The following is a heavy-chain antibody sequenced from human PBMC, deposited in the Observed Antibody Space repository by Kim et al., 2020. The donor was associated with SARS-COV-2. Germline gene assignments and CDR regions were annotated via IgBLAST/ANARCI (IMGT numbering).Heavy chain of an antibody. Sequence: NYSPSFQGHVTISADKSISTAYLQWSSLKASDTAMYYCATWNYNSSCCMDVWGQGTTVTVSS. CDR3: ATWNYNSSCCMDV. V-gene: IGHV5-10-1*01. J-gene: IGHJ6*02. D-gene: IGHD6-13*01.